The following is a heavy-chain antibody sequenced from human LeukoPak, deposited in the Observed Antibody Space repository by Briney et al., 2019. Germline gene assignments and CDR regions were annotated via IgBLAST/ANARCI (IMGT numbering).Heavy chain of an antibody. CDR3: AREGGVGATTPID. CDR1: GFTVSSNY. CDR2: IYSGGST. D-gene: IGHD1-26*01. V-gene: IGHV3-66*01. J-gene: IGHJ4*02. Sequence: GGSLRLSCAASGFTVSSNYMSWVRQAPGKGLEWVSVIYSGGSTYYADSVKGRFTISRDNSKNTLYLQMDSLRADDTAVYYCAREGGVGATTPIDWGQGTLVAVSS.